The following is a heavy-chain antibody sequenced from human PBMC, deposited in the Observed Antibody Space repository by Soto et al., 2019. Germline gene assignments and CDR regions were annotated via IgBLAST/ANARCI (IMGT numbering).Heavy chain of an antibody. CDR2: IYYSGST. V-gene: IGHV4-39*01. Sequence: TSETLSLTCTVSGGSISSSSYYWGWIRQPPGKGLEWIGSIYYSGSTYYNPSLKSRVTISVDTSKNQFSLKLSSVTAADTAVYYCARFYGGNDDYWGQGTLVTVSS. J-gene: IGHJ4*02. CDR3: ARFYGGNDDY. CDR1: GGSISSSSYY. D-gene: IGHD4-17*01.